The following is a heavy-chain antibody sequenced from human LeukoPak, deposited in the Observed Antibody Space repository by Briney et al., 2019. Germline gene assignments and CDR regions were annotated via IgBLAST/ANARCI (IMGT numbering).Heavy chain of an antibody. Sequence: PGGSLRLSCAASGFTFSSDWMHWVRQAPAKGLVWVSRINRDGSNINYADSVKGRFTISRDNAKNTLYLQMNSLRAEDSALYYCARLRCSGGTCTPSPDYWGQGTLVTVSS. D-gene: IGHD2-15*01. CDR2: INRDGSNI. CDR3: ARLRCSGGTCTPSPDY. V-gene: IGHV3-74*01. J-gene: IGHJ4*02. CDR1: GFTFSSDW.